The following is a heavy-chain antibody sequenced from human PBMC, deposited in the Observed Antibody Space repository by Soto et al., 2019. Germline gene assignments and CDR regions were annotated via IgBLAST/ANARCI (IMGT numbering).Heavy chain of an antibody. Sequence: GGSLRLSCAASGFTFDDYTMHWVRQAPGKGLEWVSLISWDGGSTYYADSVKGRFTISRDNSKNSLYLQMNSLRTEDTALYYCAKDNLGSSSGYYHFDYWGQGTLVTVSS. J-gene: IGHJ4*02. CDR3: AKDNLGSSSGYYHFDY. CDR2: ISWDGGST. CDR1: GFTFDDYT. V-gene: IGHV3-43*01. D-gene: IGHD3-22*01.